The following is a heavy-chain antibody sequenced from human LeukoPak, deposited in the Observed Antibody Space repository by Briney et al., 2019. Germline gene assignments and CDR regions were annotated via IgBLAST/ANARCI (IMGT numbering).Heavy chain of an antibody. CDR3: ATDGGLLWFGELASGAFDI. CDR1: GYTLTELS. Sequence: ASVTVSCKVSGYTLTELSMHWVRQAPGKGLEWMGGFDPEDGETIYAQKFQGRVTMTEDTSTDTAYMELSSLRSEDTAVYYCATDGGLLWFGELASGAFDIWGQGTMVTVSS. CDR2: FDPEDGET. D-gene: IGHD3-10*01. V-gene: IGHV1-24*01. J-gene: IGHJ3*02.